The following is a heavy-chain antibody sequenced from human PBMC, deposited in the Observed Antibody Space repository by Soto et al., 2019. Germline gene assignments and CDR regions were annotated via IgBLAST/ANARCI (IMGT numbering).Heavy chain of an antibody. J-gene: IGHJ6*02. D-gene: IGHD3-10*02. CDR1: GGSISSSNW. Sequence: QVQLQESGPGLVKPSGTLSLTCAVSGGSISSSNWWSWVRQPPGKGLGWVGEIYHSGSTNYNPSLKSLVTISVDKSKTQFSLKLSSVTAADTAVYYCASVRGGYYYAMDVWGQGTTVTVSS. V-gene: IGHV4-4*02. CDR3: ASVRGGYYYAMDV. CDR2: IYHSGST.